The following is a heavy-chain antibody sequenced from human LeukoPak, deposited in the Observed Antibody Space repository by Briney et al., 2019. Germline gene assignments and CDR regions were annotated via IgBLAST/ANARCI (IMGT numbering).Heavy chain of an antibody. V-gene: IGHV4-59*01. CDR1: GGSISSYY. Sequence: PSETLSLTCTVSGGSISSYYWSWIRQPPGKGLEWIGYIYYSGSTNYNPSLKSRVTISVDTSKNQFPLKLSSVTAADTAVYYCARADYGDTFDYWGQGTLVTVSS. CDR3: ARADYGDTFDY. D-gene: IGHD4-17*01. J-gene: IGHJ4*02. CDR2: IYYSGST.